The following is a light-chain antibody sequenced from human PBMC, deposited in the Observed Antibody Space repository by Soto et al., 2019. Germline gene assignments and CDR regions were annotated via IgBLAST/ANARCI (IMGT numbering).Light chain of an antibody. J-gene: IGKJ5*01. CDR2: ASS. Sequence: DIQLTQSPSSLSAAVGDSDTITCRASQGISSYLAWYQQKPGKAPKLLIYASSTLQSGVPSRFSGSGSGTEFTLTISSLQTEDFATYFCQQLHSYPITFGQETRLEIK. CDR3: QQLHSYPIT. CDR1: QGISSY. V-gene: IGKV1-9*01.